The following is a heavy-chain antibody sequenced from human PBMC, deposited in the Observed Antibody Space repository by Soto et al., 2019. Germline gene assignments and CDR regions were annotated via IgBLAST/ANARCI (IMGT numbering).Heavy chain of an antibody. CDR2: VNPSGGST. J-gene: IGHJ1*01. CDR1: GYIFTAYS. CDR3: AREENCSDGICYSEYFQR. V-gene: IGHV1-46*01. Sequence: ASVKVSCKASGYIFTAYSMHWVRQAPGQGLEWMGVVNPSGGSTNYAQKFQGRITMTGDTSTSTVYMDLSSLTSEDTAVYYCAREENCSDGICYSEYFQRWGQGTLLTVSS. D-gene: IGHD2-15*01.